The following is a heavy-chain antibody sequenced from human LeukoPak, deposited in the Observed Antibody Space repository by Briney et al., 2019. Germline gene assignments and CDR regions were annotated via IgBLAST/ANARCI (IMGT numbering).Heavy chain of an antibody. V-gene: IGHV4-59*08. CDR1: GGSINDYY. J-gene: IGHJ4*02. CDR2: FDHSRTT. D-gene: IGHD5-24*01. Sequence: PSETLSLTCTVSGGSINDYYWYWIRQPPGKGLEWIGCFDHSRTTNYNPSLKSRVTVSVDTSKNQFFLKLSSVTAADTAVYYCAKGGYNYEVDYWGQGTLVTVSS. CDR3: AKGGYNYEVDY.